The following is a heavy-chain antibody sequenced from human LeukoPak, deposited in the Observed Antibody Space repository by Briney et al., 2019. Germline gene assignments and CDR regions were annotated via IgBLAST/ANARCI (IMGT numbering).Heavy chain of an antibody. V-gene: IGHV1-18*01. CDR3: ARSNWEKTGGGFDV. CDR1: GYTFISYG. CDR2: ISPYNGDT. Sequence: ASVKVSCKASGYTFISYGISWVRQAPGQGLEWMGWISPYNGDTKYAHEVQGRATVTTDTSTSTAYMELRSLRSDDTALYFCARSNWEKTGGGFDVWGQGTIVTVSS. D-gene: IGHD1-1*01. J-gene: IGHJ3*01.